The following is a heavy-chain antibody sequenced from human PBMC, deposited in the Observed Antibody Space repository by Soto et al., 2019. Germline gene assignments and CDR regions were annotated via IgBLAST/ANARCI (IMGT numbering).Heavy chain of an antibody. V-gene: IGHV4-39*01. CDR3: ARRQRITIFGVVIIGHYDY. Sequence: PSETLSLTCTVSGGSISSSSYYWGWIRHPPGKGLEWIGSIYYSGSTYYNPSLKSRVTISVDTSKNQFSLKLSSVTAADTDVYYCARRQRITIFGVVIIGHYDYWGQGTLVTVSS. CDR2: IYYSGST. D-gene: IGHD3-3*01. J-gene: IGHJ4*02. CDR1: GGSISSSSYY.